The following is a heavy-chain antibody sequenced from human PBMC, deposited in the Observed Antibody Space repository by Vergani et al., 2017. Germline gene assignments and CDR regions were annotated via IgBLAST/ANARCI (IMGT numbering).Heavy chain of an antibody. J-gene: IGHJ3*02. CDR1: GCSISSYY. CDR3: ARECNYASQQTDAFDI. V-gene: IGHV4-59*01. Sequence: QVQLQESGPGLVKPSETLSLTCTVSGCSISSYYWSWFRQPPGKGLEWIGYIYYSGSTNYNPSLKSGVTISVDTSKNQFSRKLSSVTAADTAVYYCARECNYASQQTDAFDIWGQGTMVTVSS. D-gene: IGHD4-11*01. CDR2: IYYSGST.